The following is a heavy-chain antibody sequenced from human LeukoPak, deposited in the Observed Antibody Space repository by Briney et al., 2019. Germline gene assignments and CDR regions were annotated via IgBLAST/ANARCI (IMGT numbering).Heavy chain of an antibody. CDR3: AGSPSSLHFDF. D-gene: IGHD5/OR15-5a*01. Sequence: SETLSLTCTVSGGSLSDSDNYWAWARQPPGKALEWIGSIYYSGTPIYHSSLTSQVTVSTDTPKNHLFLKQTSVTAADTAVYFCAGSPSSLHFDFWGQGTLVPVSS. J-gene: IGHJ4*02. CDR1: GGSLSDSDNY. V-gene: IGHV4-39*07. CDR2: IYYSGTP.